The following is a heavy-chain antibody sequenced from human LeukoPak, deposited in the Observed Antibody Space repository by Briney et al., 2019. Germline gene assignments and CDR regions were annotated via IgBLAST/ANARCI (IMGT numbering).Heavy chain of an antibody. D-gene: IGHD3-22*01. CDR1: GFTFSSYN. J-gene: IGHJ4*02. CDR3: ARGDHSSGYYLDY. V-gene: IGHV3-48*01. Sequence: PGGSLRLSCAASGFTFSSYNMNWVRQAPGKGLEWVSYISSSSSTINYADSVKGRFTISRDNAKNSLYLQMNSLRAEDTAVYYCARGDHSSGYYLDYWGQGTLVTVSS. CDR2: ISSSSSTI.